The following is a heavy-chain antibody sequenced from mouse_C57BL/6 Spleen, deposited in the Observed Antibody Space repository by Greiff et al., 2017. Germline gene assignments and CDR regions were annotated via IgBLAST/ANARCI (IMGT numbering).Heavy chain of an antibody. CDR3: ARDQDYDGEAWFAY. J-gene: IGHJ3*01. CDR2: ISYDGSN. D-gene: IGHD2-4*01. Sequence: VQLKQSGPGLVKPSQSLSLTCSVTGYSITSGYYWNWIRQLPGNKLEWMGYISYDGSNNYNPSLKNRISITRVTSKNQFFLKLNSVTTEDTATYYCARDQDYDGEAWFAYWGQGTLGTVSA. V-gene: IGHV3-6*01. CDR1: GYSITSGYY.